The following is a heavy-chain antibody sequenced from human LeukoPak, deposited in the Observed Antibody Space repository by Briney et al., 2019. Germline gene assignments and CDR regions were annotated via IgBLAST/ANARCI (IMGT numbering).Heavy chain of an antibody. Sequence: KPGGSLRLSCAASGFTFSDYYMSWIRQAPGKGLEWVSYISSSGSTIYYADSVKGRFTISRDNAKNSLYLQMNSLRAEDTAVYYCARDRQHIVAVTGAFDIWGQGTMVTVSS. V-gene: IGHV3-11*01. CDR2: ISSSGSTI. CDR3: ARDRQHIVAVTGAFDI. CDR1: GFTFSDYY. D-gene: IGHD2-21*02. J-gene: IGHJ3*02.